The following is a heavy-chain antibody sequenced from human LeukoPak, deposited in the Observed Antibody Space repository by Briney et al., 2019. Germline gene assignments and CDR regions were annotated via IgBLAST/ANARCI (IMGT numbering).Heavy chain of an antibody. J-gene: IGHJ4*02. CDR2: IIPIFGTA. V-gene: IGHV1-69*05. CDR1: GGTFSSYA. Sequence: SVKVSCKASGGTFSSYAISWVRQAPGQGLEWMGGIIPIFGTANYAQKFQGRVTITTDESTSTAYMELSSLRSEDTAVYYCARLGRRYYGSGSYYFDYWGQGTLVTVSS. D-gene: IGHD3-10*01. CDR3: ARLGRRYYGSGSYYFDY.